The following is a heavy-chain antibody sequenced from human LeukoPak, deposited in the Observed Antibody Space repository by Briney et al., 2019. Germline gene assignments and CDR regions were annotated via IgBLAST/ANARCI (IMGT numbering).Heavy chain of an antibody. CDR3: ARGGNAWFDP. CDR2: ISTGCRTI. V-gene: IGHV3-11*01. Sequence: GGSLRLSCAASGFTFSDYYMSWVRQAPGKGPEWLSCISTGCRTIYDADSVKGRFTISRDDSKNTLYLQMNNLRAEDTALYYCARGGNAWFDPWGQGTQVTVSS. CDR1: GFTFSDYY. J-gene: IGHJ5*02.